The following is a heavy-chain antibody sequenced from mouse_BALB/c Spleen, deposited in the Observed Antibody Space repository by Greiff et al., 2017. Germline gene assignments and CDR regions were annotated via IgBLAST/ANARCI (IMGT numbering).Heavy chain of an antibody. CDR3: SSTMITTDWYFDV. D-gene: IGHD2-4*01. CDR1: GYAFTNYL. Sequence: QVHVKQSGAELVRPGTSVKVSCKASGYAFTNYLIEWVKQRPGQGLEWIGVINPGSGGTNYNEKFKGKATLTADKSSSTAYMQLSSLTSDDSAVYFCSSTMITTDWYFDVWGAGTTVTVSS. J-gene: IGHJ1*01. CDR2: INPGSGGT. V-gene: IGHV1-54*01.